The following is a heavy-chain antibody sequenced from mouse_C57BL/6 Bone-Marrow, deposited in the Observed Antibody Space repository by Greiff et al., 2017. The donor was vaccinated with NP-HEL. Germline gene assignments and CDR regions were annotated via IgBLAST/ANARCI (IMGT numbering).Heavy chain of an antibody. CDR3: ARRIVAYYFDY. D-gene: IGHD1-1*01. J-gene: IGHJ2*01. V-gene: IGHV1-64*01. CDR2: IHPNSGST. CDR1: GYTFTSYW. Sequence: QVQLQQPGAELVKPGASVNLSCKASGYTFTSYWMHWVKQRPGQGLEWIGMIHPNSGSTNYNEKFKSKATLTVDKSSSTAYMQLSSLTSEDSAVYYCARRIVAYYFDYWGQGTTLTVSS.